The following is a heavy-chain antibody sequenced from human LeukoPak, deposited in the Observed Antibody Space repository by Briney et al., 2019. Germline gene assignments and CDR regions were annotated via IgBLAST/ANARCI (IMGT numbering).Heavy chain of an antibody. J-gene: IGHJ6*03. V-gene: IGHV3-7*01. Sequence: GGSLRLSCAASGFTFSNNWMSWVRQAPGKGLEWVANIKQDGSEKYYADSVKGRFTISRDNAKNSLYLQMNSLGAEDTALYLCARNYYYFYLDGWGKGTTVTVSS. CDR2: IKQDGSEK. CDR3: ARNYYYFYLDG. CDR1: GFTFSNNW.